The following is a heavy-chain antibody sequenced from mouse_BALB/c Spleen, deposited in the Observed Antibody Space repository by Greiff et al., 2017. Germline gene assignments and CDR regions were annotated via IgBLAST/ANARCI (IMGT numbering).Heavy chain of an antibody. CDR1: GYTFSSYW. CDR2: ILPGSGST. J-gene: IGHJ3*01. V-gene: IGHV1-9*01. D-gene: IGHD1-2*01. CDR3: VNSLLRAWFAY. Sequence: QVQLQQSGAELMKPGASVKISCKATGYTFSSYWIEWVKQRPGHGLEWIGEILPGSGSTNYNEKFKGKATFTADTSSNTAYMQLSSLTSEDSAVYYCVNSLLRAWFAYWGQGTLVTVSA.